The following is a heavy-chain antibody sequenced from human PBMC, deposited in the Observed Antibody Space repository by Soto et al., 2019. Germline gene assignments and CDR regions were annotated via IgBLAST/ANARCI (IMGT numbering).Heavy chain of an antibody. V-gene: IGHV3-64*01. CDR1: GFTFSSYA. J-gene: IGHJ3*02. CDR2: ISSNGGST. Sequence: EVQLVESGGGLVQPGGSLRLSCAASGFTFSSYAMHWVRQAPGKGLEYVSAISSNGGSTYYANSVKGRFTISRDNSKNTLYLQMGSLRADDMAVYYCARDRCTNGVCYRSTDAFDIWGQGTMVTVSS. CDR3: ARDRCTNGVCYRSTDAFDI. D-gene: IGHD2-8*01.